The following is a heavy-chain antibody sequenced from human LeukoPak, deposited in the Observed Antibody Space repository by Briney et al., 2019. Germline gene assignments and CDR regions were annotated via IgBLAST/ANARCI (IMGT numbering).Heavy chain of an antibody. CDR3: ARGLKYSSGWYYLDY. Sequence: GGSLRLSCAASGFTVGNIYMSWVRQAPGKGLEWVSVIYSGGSTYYADSVKGRFTISRDNSKNTLYLQMNSLRAEDTAVYYCARGLKYSSGWYYLDYWGQGTLVTVSS. D-gene: IGHD6-19*01. V-gene: IGHV3-53*01. CDR2: IYSGGST. CDR1: GFTVGNIY. J-gene: IGHJ4*02.